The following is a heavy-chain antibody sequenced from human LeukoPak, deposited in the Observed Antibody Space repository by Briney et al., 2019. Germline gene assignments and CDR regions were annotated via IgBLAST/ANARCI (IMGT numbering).Heavy chain of an antibody. Sequence: PGGALRLSCAASGFTFSSYAISWVRQAPAKGLEWVSTINWNGGSTVYEDSVKGRFTSSRDNAKNSLYLQMNSRRREDTALYYCWRVSGTVAAYFDCGGQGTLVTVSA. CDR3: WRVSGTVAAYFDC. D-gene: IGHD6-19*01. CDR2: INWNGGST. V-gene: IGHV3-20*04. CDR1: GFTFSSYA. J-gene: IGHJ4*02.